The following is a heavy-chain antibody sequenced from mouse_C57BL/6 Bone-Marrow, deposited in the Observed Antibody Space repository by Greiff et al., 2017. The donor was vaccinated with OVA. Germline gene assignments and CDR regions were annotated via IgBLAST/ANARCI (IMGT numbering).Heavy chain of an antibody. CDR2: ISSGGDYI. V-gene: IGHV5-9-1*02. D-gene: IGHD2-10*02. J-gene: IGHJ2*01. Sequence: EVKLMESGEGLVKPGGSLKLSCAASGFTFSSYAMSWVRQTPEKRLEWVAYISSGGDYIYYADTVKGRFTISRDNARNTLYLQMSSLKSEDTAMYYCTRPLLGVFDYWGQGTTLTVSS. CDR1: GFTFSSYA. CDR3: TRPLLGVFDY.